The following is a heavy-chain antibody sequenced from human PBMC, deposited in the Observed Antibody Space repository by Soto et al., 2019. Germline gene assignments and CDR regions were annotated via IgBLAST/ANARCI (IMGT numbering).Heavy chain of an antibody. Sequence: SETLSLTCTVSGGSISRYYWSWIRQPPGKGLEWIGYIYYSGSTNYNPSLKSRVTISVDTSKNQFSLKLSSVTAADTAVYYCARAPGTSYYYYMDVWGKGTTVTVSS. CDR3: ARAPGTSYYYYMDV. CDR1: GGSISRYY. CDR2: IYYSGST. V-gene: IGHV4-59*08. D-gene: IGHD1-26*01. J-gene: IGHJ6*03.